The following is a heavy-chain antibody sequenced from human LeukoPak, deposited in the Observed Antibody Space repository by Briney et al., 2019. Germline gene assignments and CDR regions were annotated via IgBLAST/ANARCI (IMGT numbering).Heavy chain of an antibody. CDR1: GGSFSGYY. V-gene: IGHV4-34*01. CDR2: INHSGST. CDR3: ASRFLPKRNYYYYYYMDV. J-gene: IGHJ6*03. Sequence: SETLSLTCAVYGGSFSGYYWSWIRQPPGKGLEWIGEINHSGSTNYNPSLKSRVTISVDTSKNQFSLKLSSVTAADTAVYYCASRFLPKRNYYYYYYMDVWGQGTTVTVSS. D-gene: IGHD3-3*01.